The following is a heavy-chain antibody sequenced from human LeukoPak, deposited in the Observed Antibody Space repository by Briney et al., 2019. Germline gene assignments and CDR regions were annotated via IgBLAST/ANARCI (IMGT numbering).Heavy chain of an antibody. CDR1: GYTFTGYY. Sequence: ASVKVSCKASGYTFTGYYMHWVRQAPGQGLEWMGWINPNSGGTNYAQKFQGRVTMTRDTSISTAYMELSRLRSDDTAVYYCASLYGDSPLSRRPIRPHGMDVWGQGTTVTVSS. J-gene: IGHJ6*02. CDR3: ASLYGDSPLSRRPIRPHGMDV. CDR2: INPNSGGT. D-gene: IGHD4-17*01. V-gene: IGHV1-2*02.